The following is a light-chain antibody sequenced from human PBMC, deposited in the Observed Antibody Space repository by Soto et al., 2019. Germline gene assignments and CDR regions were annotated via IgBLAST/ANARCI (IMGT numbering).Light chain of an antibody. CDR1: NIGSKS. J-gene: IGLJ2*01. CDR2: DDD. CDR3: QVWDSSTDDVV. Sequence: SYELTQPPSVSVAPGQTARITCGGNNIGSKSVHWYQQKPGQAPVLVVYDDDDRPSGIPERFSGSNSGNTATLTISRVEAGDEADYYCQVWDSSTDDVVFGGGTKVTVL. V-gene: IGLV3-21*02.